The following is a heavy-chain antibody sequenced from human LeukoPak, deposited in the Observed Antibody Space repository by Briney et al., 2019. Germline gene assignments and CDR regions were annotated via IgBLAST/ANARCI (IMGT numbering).Heavy chain of an antibody. J-gene: IGHJ6*02. D-gene: IGHD3-3*01. V-gene: IGHV1-18*01. CDR2: ISAYNGNT. Sequence: ASVKVSCKASGYTFTSYGISWVRQAPGQGLEWMGWISAYNGNTNYAQKRQGKVTMTTDTYTSTAYMELRSLRSDDTAVYYCAGCRCAGSPYDFWSGYTPDYYYYCMDVWGQGTTVTVSS. CDR3: AGCRCAGSPYDFWSGYTPDYYYYCMDV. CDR1: GYTFTSYG.